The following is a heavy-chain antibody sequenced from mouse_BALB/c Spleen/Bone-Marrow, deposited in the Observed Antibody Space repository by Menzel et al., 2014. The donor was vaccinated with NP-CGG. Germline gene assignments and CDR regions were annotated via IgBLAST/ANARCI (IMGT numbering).Heavy chain of an antibody. D-gene: IGHD1-1*01. Sequence: VQLQESGAELARPGASVKMSCKASGYTFTSYTMHWVKQRPGQGLEWIGYIYPTTGYTNHNQTFKDKASMTADKSSSTAYMQLSSLTSEDSAVYYCARGVNYNYAYFDYWGQGTTLTVSS. CDR1: GYTFTSYT. CDR3: ARGVNYNYAYFDY. V-gene: IGHV1-4*01. J-gene: IGHJ2*01. CDR2: IYPTTGYT.